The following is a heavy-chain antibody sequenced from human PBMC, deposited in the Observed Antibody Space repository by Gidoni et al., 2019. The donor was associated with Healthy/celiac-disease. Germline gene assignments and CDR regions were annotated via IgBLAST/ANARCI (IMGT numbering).Heavy chain of an antibody. Sequence: QVQLVESGGGVVQPGRSLRLSCAASGFTFSSYAMHWVRQAPGKGLEWVAVISYDGSNKYYADSVKGRFTISRDNSKNTLYLQMNSLRAEDTAVYYCARGRERETRFLEWLLAYWGQGTLVTVSS. CDR3: ARGRERETRFLEWLLAY. CDR1: GFTFSSYA. V-gene: IGHV3-30-3*01. CDR2: ISYDGSNK. D-gene: IGHD3-3*01. J-gene: IGHJ4*02.